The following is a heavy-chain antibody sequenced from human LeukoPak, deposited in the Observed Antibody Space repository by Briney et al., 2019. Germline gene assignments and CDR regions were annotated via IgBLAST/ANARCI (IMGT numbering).Heavy chain of an antibody. Sequence: GGSLRLSCAASGFTFSSYWMSWVRQAPGKGLEWVANIKQDGSEKYYVDSVKGRFTISRDNAKNSLYLQMNSLRAEDTAVYYCARGVENIVVVPTPMAGGNWFDPWGQGTLVTVSS. CDR2: IKQDGSEK. J-gene: IGHJ5*02. CDR3: ARGVENIVVVPTPMAGGNWFDP. D-gene: IGHD2-2*01. V-gene: IGHV3-7*01. CDR1: GFTFSSYW.